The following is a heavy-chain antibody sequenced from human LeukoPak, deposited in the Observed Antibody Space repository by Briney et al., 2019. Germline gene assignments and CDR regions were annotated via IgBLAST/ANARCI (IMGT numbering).Heavy chain of an antibody. CDR2: IYTSGST. V-gene: IGHV4-61*02. Sequence: PSETLSLTCTVSGGSISSGSYYWSWIRQPAGTGLEWIGRIYTSGSTNYNPSLKSRVTISVDTSKNQFSLKLSSVTAADTAVYYCVRSEIDDYSRYWGRGMLVIVS. D-gene: IGHD4-11*01. CDR3: VRSEIDDYSRY. CDR1: GGSISSGSYY. J-gene: IGHJ4*02.